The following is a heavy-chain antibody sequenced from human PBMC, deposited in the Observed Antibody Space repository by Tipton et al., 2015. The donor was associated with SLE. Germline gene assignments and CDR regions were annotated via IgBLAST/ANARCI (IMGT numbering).Heavy chain of an antibody. Sequence: TLSLTCTVSGGSISSRGYYWGWIRQPPGKGLEWIGSIDYGGTTYYNPSLKSRVTISIGTSKNQFSLKLSSVTAADTAVYYCARGDGYNFDYWGQGTLVTVSS. CDR1: GGSISSRGYY. V-gene: IGHV4-39*01. CDR3: ARGDGYNFDY. CDR2: IDYGGTT. J-gene: IGHJ4*02. D-gene: IGHD5-24*01.